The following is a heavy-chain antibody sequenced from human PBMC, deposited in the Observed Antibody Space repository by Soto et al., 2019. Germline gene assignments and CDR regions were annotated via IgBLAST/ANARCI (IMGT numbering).Heavy chain of an antibody. V-gene: IGHV4-31*03. CDR3: SRGILV. J-gene: IGHJ4*02. D-gene: IGHD5-18*01. CDR2: ISYGGST. CDR1: GGSINSGGYC. Sequence: QVQLQESGPGLVKPSQTLSLTCTVSGGSINSGGYCWSWIRQHPGKGLDWIGCISYGGSTSYNPSLMSRVPLSVDTSKNQFSLKLTSVTAADTAVYYCSRGILVWGQGALITVSS.